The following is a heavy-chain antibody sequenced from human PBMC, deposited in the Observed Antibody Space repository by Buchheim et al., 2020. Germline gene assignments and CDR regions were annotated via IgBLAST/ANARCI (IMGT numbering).Heavy chain of an antibody. CDR2: INIYSGDT. V-gene: IGHV1-2*02. CDR3: VREGSLTTSGYNH. Sequence: QVQLVQSGAEVKKPGASVNVSCKASGYTFTGYYIHWVRQAPGQGLDWMGWINIYSGDTSYDQKFQGRVTMTRDTSVTTAHMRLIVLTSDDTAVYYCVREGSLTTSGYNHWGQGT. J-gene: IGHJ5*02. CDR1: GYTFTGYY. D-gene: IGHD3-22*01.